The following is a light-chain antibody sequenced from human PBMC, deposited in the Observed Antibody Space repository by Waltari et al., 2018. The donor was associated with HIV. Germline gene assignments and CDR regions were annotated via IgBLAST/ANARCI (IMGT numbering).Light chain of an antibody. CDR3: QSFDRLSALPI. CDR2: DNY. V-gene: IGLV1-40*01. Sequence: QSVLTQPPSVSGAPGQRVTISCTGTSSNIGAGYGVPWYQQAPGTAPKLLIYDNYKRPSGVPDRFSGSLSGTSASLAILGLQAEDEADYYCQSFDRLSALPIFGGGTRLTV. CDR1: SSNIGAGYG. J-gene: IGLJ2*01.